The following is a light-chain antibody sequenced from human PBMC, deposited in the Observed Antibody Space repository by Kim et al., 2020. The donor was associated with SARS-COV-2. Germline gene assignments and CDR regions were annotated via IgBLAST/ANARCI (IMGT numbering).Light chain of an antibody. V-gene: IGLV1-47*01. Sequence: ELTQPPSASGTPGQRVTISCSGSSSNIGSNYVYWYQQLPGTAPKLLIYRNNQRPSGVPDRFSGSKSGTSASLAISGLRSEDEADYYCAAWDDSLSGPLFGGGTQLTVL. CDR3: AAWDDSLSGPL. CDR2: RNN. CDR1: SSNIGSNY. J-gene: IGLJ2*01.